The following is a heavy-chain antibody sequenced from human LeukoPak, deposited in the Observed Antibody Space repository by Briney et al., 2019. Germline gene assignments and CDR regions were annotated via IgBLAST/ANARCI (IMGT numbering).Heavy chain of an antibody. CDR1: GFTFDDYG. CDR2: SNWNGGST. Sequence: GGSLTLSCVASGFTFDDYGMSGLRPAPGKGLEWGSGSNWNGGSTGYADSVTSRFTICRDNAKNVLYLQMKSLRAEDTALYYCARRDIVVLPAAIVGAFDIWGQGTMVTVSS. D-gene: IGHD2-2*02. CDR3: ARRDIVVLPAAIVGAFDI. V-gene: IGHV3-20*04. J-gene: IGHJ3*02.